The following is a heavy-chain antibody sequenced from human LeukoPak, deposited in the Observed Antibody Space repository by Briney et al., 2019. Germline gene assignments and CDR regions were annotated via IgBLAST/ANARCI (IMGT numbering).Heavy chain of an antibody. CDR1: GFTFSSYS. CDR2: ISSSSSYI. J-gene: IGHJ6*03. V-gene: IGHV3-21*01. D-gene: IGHD4-11*01. Sequence: GGSLRLSCAASGFTFSSYSMNWVRQAPGKGLEWVSSISSSSSYIYYADSVKGRFTISRDNAKNSLYLQMNSLRAEDTAVYYCARVGTSSKYYYYMDVWGKGTTVTVSS. CDR3: ARVGTSSKYYYYMDV.